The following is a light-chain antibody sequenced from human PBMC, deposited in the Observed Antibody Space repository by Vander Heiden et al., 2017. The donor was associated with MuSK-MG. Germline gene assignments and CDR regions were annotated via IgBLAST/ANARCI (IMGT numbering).Light chain of an antibody. Sequence: EIVMTQSPATLSVSPGERATLSCRASQSVSSNLAWYQQKPGQAPRLLIYGASSRATGIPARFSGSGYGTEFTLTISSRQSEDFAVYYCQQYKNWPPGEFGHRTKVAFK. V-gene: IGKV3-15*01. CDR2: GAS. CDR3: QQYKNWPPGE. CDR1: QSVSSN. J-gene: IGKJ3*01.